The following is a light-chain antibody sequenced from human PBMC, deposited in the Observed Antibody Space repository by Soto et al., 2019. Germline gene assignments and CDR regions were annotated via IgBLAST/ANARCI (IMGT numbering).Light chain of an antibody. J-gene: IGKJ5*01. Sequence: EIVLTQSPATLSLSPGERATLSCRASQSVSSYLAWYQQKPGQAPRLLIYDASNRATGIPARFSGSGSGTAFTLTNSSLGPEDFAVYYCQQRSNWPSITFGQGTRLEIK. CDR2: DAS. CDR3: QQRSNWPSIT. CDR1: QSVSSY. V-gene: IGKV3-11*01.